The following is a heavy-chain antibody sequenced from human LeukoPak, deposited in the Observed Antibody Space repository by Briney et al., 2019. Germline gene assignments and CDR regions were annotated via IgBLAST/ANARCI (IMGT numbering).Heavy chain of an antibody. CDR3: AHFKGGSFDF. CDR1: SGSIRDYY. V-gene: IGHV4-59*08. Sequence: SETLSLTCTVSSGSIRDYYWSWIRQPPGKGLEWIGYIYYTGSTTSNPSLKSRVTISVDTSKNQFSLKLTSVTAADTAVYYCAHFKGGSFDFWGQGTMVTVSS. D-gene: IGHD1-26*01. CDR2: IYYTGST. J-gene: IGHJ3*01.